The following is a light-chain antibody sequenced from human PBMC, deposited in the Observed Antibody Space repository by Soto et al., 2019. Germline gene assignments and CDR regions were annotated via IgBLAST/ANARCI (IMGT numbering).Light chain of an antibody. Sequence: EIVMTQSPATLSVSPGERATLSCRASRSVSSSLAWYQQKPGQAPRLLIYHASTRATGIPARFTGSGSGTEFTLTISSLQSEDSAVYYCHQYNSWPRGTFGPGTKVEIK. CDR1: RSVSSS. CDR3: HQYNSWPRGT. V-gene: IGKV3-15*01. CDR2: HAS. J-gene: IGKJ3*01.